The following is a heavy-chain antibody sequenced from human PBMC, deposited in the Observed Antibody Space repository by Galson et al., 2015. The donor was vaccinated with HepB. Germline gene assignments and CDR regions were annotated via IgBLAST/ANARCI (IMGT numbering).Heavy chain of an antibody. Sequence: SVKVSCKASGYTFTSYAMNWVRQAPGQGLEWMGWINTNTGNPTYAQGFTGRFVFSLDTSVSTAYLQISSLKAEDTAVYYCARGPPYSSSWYYYYYGMDVWGQGTTVTVSS. D-gene: IGHD6-13*01. V-gene: IGHV7-4-1*02. CDR2: INTNTGNP. CDR3: ARGPPYSSSWYYYYYGMDV. J-gene: IGHJ6*02. CDR1: GYTFTSYA.